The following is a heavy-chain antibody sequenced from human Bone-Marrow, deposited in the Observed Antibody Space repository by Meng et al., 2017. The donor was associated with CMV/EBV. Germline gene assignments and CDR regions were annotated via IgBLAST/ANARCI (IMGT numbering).Heavy chain of an antibody. Sequence: SVKVSCKASGGTFSSYTISWVRQAPGQGLEWMGRISPILGIANYAQKFQGRVTITADKSTSTAYMELSSLRSEDTAVYYCAREGGGYSYGTPYYYYGLDVWGQGTTVTVSS. D-gene: IGHD5-18*01. J-gene: IGHJ6*02. CDR1: GGTFSSYT. CDR3: AREGGGYSYGTPYYYYGLDV. V-gene: IGHV1-69*04. CDR2: ISPILGIA.